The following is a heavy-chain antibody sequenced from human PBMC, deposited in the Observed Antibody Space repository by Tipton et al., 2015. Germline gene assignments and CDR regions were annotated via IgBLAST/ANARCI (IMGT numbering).Heavy chain of an antibody. CDR1: GYNFNTYW. Sequence: VQLVQSGAELKKPGESLKISCEGSGYNFNTYWIGWLRQMPGKGLEWMGIIYPGDSDTRYSPSFQGQVAISVDKSIRTAYLQWSGRKASDTGPDDGATLGNSYFESLGQGTLPTVSS. D-gene: IGHD4-23*01. J-gene: IGHJ4*02. CDR3: ATLGNSYFES. CDR2: IYPGDSDT. V-gene: IGHV5-51*03.